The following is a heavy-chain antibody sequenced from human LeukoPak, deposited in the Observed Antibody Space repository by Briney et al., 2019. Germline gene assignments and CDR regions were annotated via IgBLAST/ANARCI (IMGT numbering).Heavy chain of an antibody. J-gene: IGHJ3*02. Sequence: GGSLTLPCAASGFTFSSYCMHWLRQAPGKGREGVSLIYSGGNTYYADSVKGRFTISRDNSKNTLYLQMNSLRAGDTAVYYCARGGSGWYGDAFDIWGQGTMVTVSS. D-gene: IGHD6-19*01. CDR1: GFTFSSYC. CDR3: ARGGSGWYGDAFDI. CDR2: IYSGGNT. V-gene: IGHV3-66*01.